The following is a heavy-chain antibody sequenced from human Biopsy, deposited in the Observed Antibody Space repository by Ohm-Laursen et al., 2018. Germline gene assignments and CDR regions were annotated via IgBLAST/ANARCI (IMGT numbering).Heavy chain of an antibody. J-gene: IGHJ6*02. D-gene: IGHD5-24*01. Sequence: SVKVSCKASAYTLTDYYLHWVRQAPGQGLEWMGWINPDSGGTNYAQKFQGRVTISADKSTSTAYMELSSLRSEDTAVYYCARAGVGSDGTDSYYYGMDVWGPGTTVTVSS. V-gene: IGHV1-2*02. CDR2: INPDSGGT. CDR3: ARAGVGSDGTDSYYYGMDV. CDR1: AYTLTDYY.